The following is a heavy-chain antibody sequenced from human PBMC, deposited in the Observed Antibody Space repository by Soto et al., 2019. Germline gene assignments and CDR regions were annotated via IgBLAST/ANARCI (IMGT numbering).Heavy chain of an antibody. D-gene: IGHD2-15*01. Sequence: SEALSLTCTFTGGSISRRGYYWGWIRQAPGKGLEWIGSIYYSGSTYYNPSLKSRVTISVDTSKNQFSLKLSSVTAADTAVYYCAMGLGYCSGGSCWTLDIWGQGTMVTVS. CDR2: IYYSGST. J-gene: IGHJ3*02. CDR1: GGSISRRGYY. CDR3: AMGLGYCSGGSCWTLDI. V-gene: IGHV4-39*01.